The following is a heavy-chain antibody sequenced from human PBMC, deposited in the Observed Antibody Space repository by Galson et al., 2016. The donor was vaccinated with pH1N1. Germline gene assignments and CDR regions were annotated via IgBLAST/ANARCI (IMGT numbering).Heavy chain of an antibody. V-gene: IGHV3-7*01. Sequence: SLRLSCAASGFTFSSYWMSWVRQAPGKGLEWVANIKQDESEKYYVDSVKGRFTISRDNAKNSLFLQMNSLRAEDTAVYYCAREPYYPYYLDYWGQGTLVTVSS. CDR1: GFTFSSYW. CDR3: AREPYYPYYLDY. CDR2: IKQDESEK. J-gene: IGHJ4*02. D-gene: IGHD1-26*01.